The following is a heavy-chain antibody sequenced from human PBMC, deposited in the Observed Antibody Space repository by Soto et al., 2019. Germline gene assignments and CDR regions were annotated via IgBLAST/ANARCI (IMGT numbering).Heavy chain of an antibody. CDR1: GGFI. CDR2: IYYSGTY. D-gene: IGHD3-3*01. J-gene: IGHJ5*02. Sequence: PSETLSLTCTVSGGFIWGWIRQSPEKGLEWIGYIYYSGTYNYNPSLKSRVIMSVDTSRNQFSLRLSSVTAADTAVYYCARGKIIGPWGQGTLVTVSS. V-gene: IGHV4-59*01. CDR3: ARGKIIGP.